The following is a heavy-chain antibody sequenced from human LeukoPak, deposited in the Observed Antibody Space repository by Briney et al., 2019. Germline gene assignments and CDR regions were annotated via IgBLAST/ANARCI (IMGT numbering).Heavy chain of an antibody. V-gene: IGHV7-4-1*02. CDR2: INTDTGNS. J-gene: IGHJ5*02. CDR3: ARARIIALRGITNMGFDP. D-gene: IGHD3-10*01. Sequence: ASVKVSCKASGYTFTSYAINWVRQAPGQGLEWMGWINTDTGNSTFAQDFTGRFVFSLETSVSTAYLQINNLKAEDTAVYYCARARIIALRGITNMGFDPWGQGTLVTVSS. CDR1: GYTFTSYA.